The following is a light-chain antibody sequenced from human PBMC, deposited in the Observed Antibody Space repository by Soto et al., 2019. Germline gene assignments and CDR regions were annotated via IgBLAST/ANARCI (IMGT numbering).Light chain of an antibody. CDR3: QQYDHLSLT. CDR1: QDITNS. Sequence: DIQMTQSPSSLSASVGDRVTITCQASQDITNSLNWYQQKPGKAPNLLIFDASNLDARVPSRFSGSGSGTYFTFTIHSLQPEDVATYYCQQYDHLSLTFGGGTKVEIK. V-gene: IGKV1-33*01. CDR2: DAS. J-gene: IGKJ4*01.